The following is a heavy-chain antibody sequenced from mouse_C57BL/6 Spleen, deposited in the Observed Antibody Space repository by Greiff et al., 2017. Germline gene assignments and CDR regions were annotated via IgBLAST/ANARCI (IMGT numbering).Heavy chain of an antibody. J-gene: IGHJ1*03. Sequence: EVKLMESGGGLVQPGGSLSLSCAASGFTFTDYYMSWVRQPPGKALEWLGFIRNKANGYTTEYSASVKGRFTISRDNSQSILYLQMKSLRAKDSATYYCAREIYYDYYGYFDVWGTGTTVTVSS. CDR1: GFTFTDYY. CDR3: AREIYYDYYGYFDV. D-gene: IGHD2-4*01. V-gene: IGHV7-3*01. CDR2: IRNKANGYTT.